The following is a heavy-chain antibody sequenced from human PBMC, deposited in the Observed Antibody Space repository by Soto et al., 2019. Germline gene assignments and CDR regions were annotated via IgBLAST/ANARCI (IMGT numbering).Heavy chain of an antibody. Sequence: GESLKISCKGSGYSFTSYWIGWVRQMPGKGLEWMGIIYPGDSDTRYSPSFQGQVAISADKSISTAYLQWSSLKASDTAMYYCARFGFGVPDYYYGMDVWGQGTTVTVSS. J-gene: IGHJ6*02. CDR1: GYSFTSYW. D-gene: IGHD3-3*01. CDR3: ARFGFGVPDYYYGMDV. V-gene: IGHV5-51*01. CDR2: IYPGDSDT.